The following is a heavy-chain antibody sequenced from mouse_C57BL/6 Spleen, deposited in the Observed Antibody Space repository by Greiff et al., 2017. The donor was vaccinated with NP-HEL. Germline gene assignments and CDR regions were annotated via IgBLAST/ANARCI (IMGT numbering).Heavy chain of an antibody. CDR3: ARRWLRDYAMDY. J-gene: IGHJ4*01. D-gene: IGHD2-2*01. V-gene: IGHV5-6*02. CDR2: ISSGGSYT. Sequence: EVKLVESGGDLVKPGGSLKLSCAASGFTFSSYGMSWVRQTPDKRLEWVATISSGGSYTYYPDSVKGRFTISRDNAKNTLYLQMSSLKSEDTAMYYCARRWLRDYAMDYWGRGTSVTVSS. CDR1: GFTFSSYG.